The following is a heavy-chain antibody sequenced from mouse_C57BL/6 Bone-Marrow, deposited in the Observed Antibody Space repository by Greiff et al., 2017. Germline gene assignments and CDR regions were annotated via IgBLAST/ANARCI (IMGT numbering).Heavy chain of an antibody. CDR1: GFTFSSYA. D-gene: IGHD2-3*01. CDR2: ISAGGSYT. CDR3: ARWLLGAMDY. Sequence: EVMLVESGGGLVKPGGSLKLSCAASGFTFSSYAMSWVRQTPEKRLEWVATISAGGSYTYYPDNVKGRFTISRDNAKNNLYLQMSHLKSEDTAMYYCARWLLGAMDYWGQGTSVTVSS. J-gene: IGHJ4*01. V-gene: IGHV5-4*03.